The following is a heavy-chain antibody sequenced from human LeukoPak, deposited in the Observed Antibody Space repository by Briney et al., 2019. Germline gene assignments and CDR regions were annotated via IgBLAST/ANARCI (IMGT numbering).Heavy chain of an antibody. CDR3: AKAPRASVAATFYDY. V-gene: IGHV3-9*01. J-gene: IGHJ4*02. CDR2: ISWNSGSI. Sequence: PGRSLRLSCAASGFTFDDYAMHWVRQAPGKGLEWVSGISWNSGSIGYADSVKGRFTISRDNAKNSLYLQMNSLRAEDTALYYCAKAPRASVAATFYDYWGQGTLVTVSS. D-gene: IGHD2-15*01. CDR1: GFTFDDYA.